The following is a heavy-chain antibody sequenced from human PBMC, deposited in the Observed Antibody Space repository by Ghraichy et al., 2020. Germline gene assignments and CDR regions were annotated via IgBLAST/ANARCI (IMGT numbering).Heavy chain of an antibody. CDR2: ISWNSGSI. V-gene: IGHV3-9*01. CDR3: AKDLIRYFDPGDRDWYFDL. J-gene: IGHJ2*01. D-gene: IGHD3-9*01. CDR1: GVTFDDYA. Sequence: LRLSCAASGVTFDDYAMHWVRHAPGKGLEWVSGISWNSGSIGYADSVKGRFTISRDNAKNSLYLQMNSLRTEDTALYYCAKDLIRYFDPGDRDWYFDLWGRGTLVTVSS.